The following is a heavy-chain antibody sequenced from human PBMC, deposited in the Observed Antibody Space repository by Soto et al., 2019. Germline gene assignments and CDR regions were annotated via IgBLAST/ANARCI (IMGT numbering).Heavy chain of an antibody. CDR1: GFSLSSYG. Sequence: QAQLVESGGGVVQPGRSLRLACAASGFSLSSYGMHWVRQAPGKGLEWVAVIYYDGSEEYYADSVRGRFTISRDESKNTLYLQMNSLRGEDTAVYYCGRDGTGYSGGRPFDSWGRGMLVTVSS. J-gene: IGHJ4*02. D-gene: IGHD6-19*01. V-gene: IGHV3-33*01. CDR2: IYYDGSEE. CDR3: GRDGTGYSGGRPFDS.